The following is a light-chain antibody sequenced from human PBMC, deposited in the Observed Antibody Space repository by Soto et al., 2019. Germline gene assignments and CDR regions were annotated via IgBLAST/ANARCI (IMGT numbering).Light chain of an antibody. V-gene: IGKV3-20*01. J-gene: IGKJ1*01. CDR3: QQYGRSPWT. CDR2: GAS. Sequence: EIVLTQSPGTLSLSPGERATLSCRASQSVTSNYLAWYQQKPGQAPRLLIYGASSRATGIPDRFSGSGSGTDFTLAIGRLEPEDFAVYHCQQYGRSPWTFGQGTRVDIK. CDR1: QSVTSNY.